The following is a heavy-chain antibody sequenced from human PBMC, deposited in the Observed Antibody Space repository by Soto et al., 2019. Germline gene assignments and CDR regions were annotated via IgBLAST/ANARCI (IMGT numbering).Heavy chain of an antibody. CDR1: GFTFSSYD. CDR2: IGPVGDT. Sequence: EVQLVESGGGLVQPGGPLRLSCAASGFTFSSYDMHWVRQATGKGLEWVSAIGPVGDTYYPGSVKGRFTISRENAKNSLYLQMNSLRAGDTAVYYCARVRGVNGMDVWGQGTTVTVSS. CDR3: ARVRGVNGMDV. D-gene: IGHD2-8*01. J-gene: IGHJ6*02. V-gene: IGHV3-13*04.